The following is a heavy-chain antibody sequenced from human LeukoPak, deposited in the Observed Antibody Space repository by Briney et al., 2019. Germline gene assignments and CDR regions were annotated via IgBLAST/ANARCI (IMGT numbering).Heavy chain of an antibody. CDR2: TSARGDST. V-gene: IGHV3-23*01. Sequence: WGSLRLSCAASGFTFSSYGMSWVRQAPGKGLEWVSATSARGDSTYYSDSVKGRFTTSRDNSKNTLYLQLNSLRAEDTAVYYCAKRSDYGGNWNYFDYWGQGTLVTASS. D-gene: IGHD4-23*01. CDR1: GFTFSSYG. CDR3: AKRSDYGGNWNYFDY. J-gene: IGHJ4*02.